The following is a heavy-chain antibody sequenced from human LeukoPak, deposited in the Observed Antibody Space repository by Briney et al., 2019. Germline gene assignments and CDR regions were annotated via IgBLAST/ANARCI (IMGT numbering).Heavy chain of an antibody. CDR1: GFTFNSYA. J-gene: IGHJ4*02. CDR3: AKRDSNDYYYSASDY. CDR2: ISGSGSNT. Sequence: GGSLRLSCAASGFTFNSYAMSWVRQAPGKGLEWVSVISGSGSNTYYADSVKGRFTISRDNSKNTLYLQMNSLRVEDTAVYYCAKRDSNDYYYSASDYWGQGTLVTVSS. D-gene: IGHD3-22*01. V-gene: IGHV3-23*01.